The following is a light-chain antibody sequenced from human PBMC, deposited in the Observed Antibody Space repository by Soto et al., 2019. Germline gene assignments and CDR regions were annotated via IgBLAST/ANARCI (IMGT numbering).Light chain of an antibody. CDR1: QSVSSY. J-gene: IGKJ1*01. CDR2: DAS. Sequence: EKVMLQSPAALSVSPGERATLSCRASQSVSSYLAWYQQKPGQAPRLLIYDASTRATGVPARFSGSGSGTEFTLTISSLQSEDLAVYYCQQYDDWPETFGQGTKV. V-gene: IGKV3-15*01. CDR3: QQYDDWPET.